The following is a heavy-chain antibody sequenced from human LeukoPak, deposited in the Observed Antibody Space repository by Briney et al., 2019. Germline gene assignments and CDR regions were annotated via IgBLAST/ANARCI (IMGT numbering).Heavy chain of an antibody. J-gene: IGHJ3*02. CDR1: GGSFSGYY. CDR3: AKTPDYDFWSGYYFGAFDI. V-gene: IGHV4-34*01. CDR2: INHSGST. Sequence: SETLSLTCAVYGGSFSGYYWSWIRQPPGKGLEWIGEINHSGSTNYNPSLKSRVTISVDTSKNQFSLKLSSVTAADTAVYYCAKTPDYDFWSGYYFGAFDIWGQGTMVTVSS. D-gene: IGHD3-3*01.